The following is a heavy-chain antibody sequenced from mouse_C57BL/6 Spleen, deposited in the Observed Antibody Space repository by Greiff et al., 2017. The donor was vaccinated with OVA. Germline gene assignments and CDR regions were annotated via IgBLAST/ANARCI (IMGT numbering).Heavy chain of an antibody. D-gene: IGHD1-1*01. CDR2: ISNGGGST. CDR1: GFTFSDYY. J-gene: IGHJ3*01. CDR3: ARHEDDYYGSSGFAY. Sequence: EVHLVESGGGLVQPGGSLKLSCAASGFTFSDYYMYWVRQTPEKRLEWVAYISNGGGSTYYPDTVKGRFNISRDNANNNLYLQMSRLKSEDTAMYYCARHEDDYYGSSGFAYWGQGTLVTVSA. V-gene: IGHV5-12*01.